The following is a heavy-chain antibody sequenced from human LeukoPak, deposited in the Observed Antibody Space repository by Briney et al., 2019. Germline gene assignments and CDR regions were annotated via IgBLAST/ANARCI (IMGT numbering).Heavy chain of an antibody. CDR3: ARGVYYDSSGYYPYGY. Sequence: KASETLSLTCAVSGGSISSSNWWSWVRQPPGKGLEWIGEINHSGSTNYNPSLKSRVTISVDKSKNQFSLKLSSVTAADTAVYYCARGVYYDSSGYYPYGYWGQGALVTVSS. CDR1: GGSISSSNW. J-gene: IGHJ4*02. V-gene: IGHV4-4*02. CDR2: INHSGST. D-gene: IGHD3-22*01.